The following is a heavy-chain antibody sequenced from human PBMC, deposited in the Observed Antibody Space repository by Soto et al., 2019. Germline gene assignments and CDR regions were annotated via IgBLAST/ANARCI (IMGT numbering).Heavy chain of an antibody. V-gene: IGHV1-8*01. D-gene: IGHD2-2*01. CDR2: MNPNSGNT. CDR3: ARNGDQLLFRGGMDV. Sequence: ASVKVSCKASGYTFTSYDINWVRQATGQGLEWMGWMNPNSGNTGYAQKFQGRVTMTRNTSVSTAYMELSSLRSEDTAVYYCARNGDQLLFRGGMDVWGQGTTVTVSS. CDR1: GYTFTSYD. J-gene: IGHJ6*02.